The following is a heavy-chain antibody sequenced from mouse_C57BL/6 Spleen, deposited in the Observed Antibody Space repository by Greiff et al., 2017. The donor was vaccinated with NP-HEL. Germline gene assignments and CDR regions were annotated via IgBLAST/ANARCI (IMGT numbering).Heavy chain of an antibody. Sequence: EVQLVESGGGLVKPGGSLKLSCAASGFTFSDYGMHWVRQAPEKGLEWVAYISSGSSTIYYADTVKGRFTISRDNAKNTLFLQMTSLRSEDTAMYYCARRGNYYGSSYDYYAMDYWGQGTSVTVSS. D-gene: IGHD1-1*01. J-gene: IGHJ4*01. CDR1: GFTFSDYG. CDR2: ISSGSSTI. V-gene: IGHV5-17*01. CDR3: ARRGNYYGSSYDYYAMDY.